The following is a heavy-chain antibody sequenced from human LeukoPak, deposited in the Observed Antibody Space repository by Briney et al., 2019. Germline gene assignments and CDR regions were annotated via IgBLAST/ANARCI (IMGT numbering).Heavy chain of an antibody. CDR1: GYTFTGYY. J-gene: IGHJ3*02. CDR2: MNPNSGNT. Sequence: ASVKVSCKASGYTFTGYYMHWVRQATGQGLEWMGWMNPNSGNTGYAQKFQGRVTMTRNTSISTAYMELSSLRSEDTAVYYCARAVRTTAYYDFWSGYYSGDAFDIWGQGTMVTVSS. CDR3: ARAVRTTAYYDFWSGYYSGDAFDI. V-gene: IGHV1-8*02. D-gene: IGHD3-3*01.